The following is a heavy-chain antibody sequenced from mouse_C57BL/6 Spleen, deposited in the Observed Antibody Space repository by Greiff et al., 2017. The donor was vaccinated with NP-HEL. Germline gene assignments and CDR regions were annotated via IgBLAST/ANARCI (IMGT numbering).Heavy chain of an antibody. J-gene: IGHJ1*03. V-gene: IGHV1-55*01. CDR1: GYTFTSYW. CDR3: AREKITTVVARGYFDV. CDR2: IYPGSGST. Sequence: QVQLKESGAELVKPGASVKMSCKAPGYTFTSYWITWVKQRPGQGLEWIGDIYPGSGSTNYNEKFKSKATLTVDTSSSTAYMQLSSLTSEDSAVYYCAREKITTVVARGYFDVWGTGTTVTVSS. D-gene: IGHD1-1*01.